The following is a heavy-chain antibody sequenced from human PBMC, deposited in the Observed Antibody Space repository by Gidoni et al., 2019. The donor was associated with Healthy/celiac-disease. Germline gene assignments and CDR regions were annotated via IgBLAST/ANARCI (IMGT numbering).Heavy chain of an antibody. CDR3: ARDRDYGSGSYDY. Sequence: QVQLQQWGAGLLKPSETLSLTCAVYGGSFSCYYWSWIRQPPGKGLEWIVEINHSGSTNYHPSLKSRVNISVDTSKNQFSLKLSSVTAADTAVYYCARDRDYGSGSYDYWGQGTLVTVSS. D-gene: IGHD3-10*01. J-gene: IGHJ4*02. V-gene: IGHV4-34*01. CDR1: GGSFSCYY. CDR2: INHSGST.